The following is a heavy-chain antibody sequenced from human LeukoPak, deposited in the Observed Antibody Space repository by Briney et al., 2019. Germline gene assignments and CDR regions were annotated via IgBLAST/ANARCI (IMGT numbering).Heavy chain of an antibody. J-gene: IGHJ4*02. Sequence: GWSLRLSCAASGFTFDDYAMHWVRQAPGKGLEWVSGISWNSGSIGYADSVKGRFTISRDNAKNSLYLQMNSLRAEDTALYYCAKDRIAAGNWGQGTLVTVSS. D-gene: IGHD6-13*01. CDR3: AKDRIAAGN. CDR1: GFTFDDYA. CDR2: ISWNSGSI. V-gene: IGHV3-9*01.